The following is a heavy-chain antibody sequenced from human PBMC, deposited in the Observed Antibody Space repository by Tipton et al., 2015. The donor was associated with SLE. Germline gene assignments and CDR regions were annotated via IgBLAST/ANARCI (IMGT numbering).Heavy chain of an antibody. CDR1: RYTFTSYY. D-gene: IGHD2-8*01. V-gene: IGHV1-2*02. Sequence: QLVQSGAEVKKPGASVKVSCKASRYTFTSYYMHWVRQAPGQGLEWMGWINPDSGVTNYAQKFQGRVTMTRDTSISTVYMELRRLRSDDTAVYYCARVSNGLDFDYWGQGTLVTVSS. J-gene: IGHJ4*02. CDR2: INPDSGVT. CDR3: ARVSNGLDFDY.